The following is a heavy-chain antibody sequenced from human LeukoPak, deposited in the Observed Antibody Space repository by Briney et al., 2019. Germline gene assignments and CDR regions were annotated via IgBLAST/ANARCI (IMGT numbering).Heavy chain of an antibody. Sequence: GASVKVSCAASGYTFTSYYMHWVRQAPGQGLEWMGIINPSGGSTSYAQKFQGRVTMTRDTSTSTVYMEPSSLRSEDTAVYYCARSSTAIPYGIWGQGTTVTVSS. CDR3: ARSSTAIPYGI. J-gene: IGHJ6*02. CDR2: INPSGGST. D-gene: IGHD5-18*01. CDR1: GYTFTSYY. V-gene: IGHV1-46*01.